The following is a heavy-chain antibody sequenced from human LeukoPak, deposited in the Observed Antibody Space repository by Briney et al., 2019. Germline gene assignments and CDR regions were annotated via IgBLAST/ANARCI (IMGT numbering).Heavy chain of an antibody. CDR3: AKGAVCTSSWRFDY. J-gene: IGHJ4*02. CDR1: GFTFSSYS. D-gene: IGHD6-13*01. Sequence: GGSLRLSCAASGFTFSSYSMNWVRQAPGKGLEWVSYISLGGGTIYYAGSVRGRFTISRDDAGNSLYLQMNSLRAEDTAVYYCAKGAVCTSSWRFDYWGQGTLVTVSS. V-gene: IGHV3-48*01. CDR2: ISLGGGTI.